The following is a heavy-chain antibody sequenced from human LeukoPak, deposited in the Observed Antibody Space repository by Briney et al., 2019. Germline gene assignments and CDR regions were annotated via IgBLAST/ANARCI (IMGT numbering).Heavy chain of an antibody. CDR1: GFKFDTYA. Sequence: GGSLRLSCAPSGFKFDTYAMHWVRQAPGKGLEWVALISYDGGNIYYGDSVRGRFTISRDNDNNMPYLQMNSLRPEDTAVYYCARDPPFGNGWSQNFFDYWGQGTLVIVSS. D-gene: IGHD6-19*01. CDR3: ARDPPFGNGWSQNFFDY. V-gene: IGHV3-30*04. CDR2: ISYDGGNI. J-gene: IGHJ4*02.